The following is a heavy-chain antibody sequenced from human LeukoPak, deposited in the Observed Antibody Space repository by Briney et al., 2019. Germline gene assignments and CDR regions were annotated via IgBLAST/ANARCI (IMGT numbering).Heavy chain of an antibody. J-gene: IGHJ4*02. CDR3: ARPPVSYSGYEAEYFDY. V-gene: IGHV5-51*01. D-gene: IGHD5-12*01. CDR2: VYPGDSDT. CDR1: GYSFTNYW. Sequence: GESLKISCKGSGYSFTNYWIGWVRQMPGKGLEWMGIVYPGDSDTRYSPSFQGQVTISADKSISTAYLQWSSLKASDTAMYYCARPPVSYSGYEAEYFDYWGQGTLVTVSS.